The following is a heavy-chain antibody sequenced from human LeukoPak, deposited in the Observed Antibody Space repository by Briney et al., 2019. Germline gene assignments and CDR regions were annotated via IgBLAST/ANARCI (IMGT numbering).Heavy chain of an antibody. J-gene: IGHJ4*02. V-gene: IGHV3-33*01. CDR2: IWYDGSKT. Sequence: PGTSLRLSCAASGFTLSSHGMHWVRQAPGKGLDWVAVIWYDGSKTLYADSVKGRFTISRDDSKNTLYLQMNSLRAEDTAVYYCAREASGYYRDFWGQGTLVTVSS. D-gene: IGHD3-3*01. CDR1: GFTLSSHG. CDR3: AREASGYYRDF.